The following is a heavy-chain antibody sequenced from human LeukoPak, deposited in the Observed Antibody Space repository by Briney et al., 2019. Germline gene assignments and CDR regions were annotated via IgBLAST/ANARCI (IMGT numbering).Heavy chain of an antibody. CDR3: ARDDYYDSSGTPLDY. J-gene: IGHJ4*02. Sequence: GGSLRLSCAASGFTFSSYSMNWVRQAPGKGLEWVANIKQGGSEKNYVDSVKGRFTISRDNARNSLYLQMNSLRADDTAVYYCARDDYYDSSGTPLDYWGQGTLVTVSS. CDR2: IKQGGSEK. V-gene: IGHV3-7*03. CDR1: GFTFSSYS. D-gene: IGHD3-22*01.